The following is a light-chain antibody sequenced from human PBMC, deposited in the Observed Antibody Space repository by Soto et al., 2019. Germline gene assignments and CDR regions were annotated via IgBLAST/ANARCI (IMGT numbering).Light chain of an antibody. V-gene: IGKV1-39*01. Sequence: DIRITQSPSSLSASVGDRVTITCRTSQDIRTYVNWYQQKPGKAPKLLIFAASALQGGVPSRFSGSGSGTEFTLTITSLQPEDFATYSCLQTFTYPQTFGRGTFVDI. J-gene: IGKJ1*01. CDR2: AAS. CDR3: LQTFTYPQT. CDR1: QDIRTY.